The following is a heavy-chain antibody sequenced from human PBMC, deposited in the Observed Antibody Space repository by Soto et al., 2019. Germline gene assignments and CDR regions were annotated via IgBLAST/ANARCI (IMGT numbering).Heavy chain of an antibody. CDR2: ISSSSSYI. J-gene: IGHJ6*02. V-gene: IGHV3-21*01. CDR1: GFTFSSYS. CDR3: ARVTRVAAPFYYYGMDV. Sequence: GGSLRLSCAASGFTFSSYSMNWVRQAPGKGLEWVSSISSSSSYIYYADSVKGRFTISRDNAKTSLYLQMNSLRAEDTAVYYCARVTRVAAPFYYYGMDVWGQGTTVTVSS. D-gene: IGHD2-15*01.